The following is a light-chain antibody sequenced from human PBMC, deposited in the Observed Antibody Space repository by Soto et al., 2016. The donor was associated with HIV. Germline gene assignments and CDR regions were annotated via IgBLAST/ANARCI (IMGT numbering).Light chain of an antibody. CDR2: GKN. V-gene: IGLV3-19*01. J-gene: IGLJ3*02. Sequence: SSELTQDLAVSVALGQTVRITCQGDSLRSYYASWYQQKPGQAPILVMYGKNNRPSGIPDRFSGSSSGNTGSLTITGTQAEDEADYYCNSRDSSGNQWVFGGGTKLTVL. CDR3: NSRDSSGNQWV. CDR1: SLRSYY.